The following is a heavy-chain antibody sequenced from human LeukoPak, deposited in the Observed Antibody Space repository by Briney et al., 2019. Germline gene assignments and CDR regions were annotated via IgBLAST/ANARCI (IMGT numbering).Heavy chain of an antibody. Sequence: SETLSLTCTASGGSISSYYWSWIRQPPGKGLEWIGYIYYSGSTNYNPSLKSRVTISVDTSKNQFSLKLSSVTAADTAVYYCARVGGWSSTNFYYYYGMDVWGQGTTVTVSS. CDR2: IYYSGST. CDR1: GGSISSYY. J-gene: IGHJ6*02. CDR3: ARVGGWSSTNFYYYYGMDV. V-gene: IGHV4-59*01. D-gene: IGHD2-2*01.